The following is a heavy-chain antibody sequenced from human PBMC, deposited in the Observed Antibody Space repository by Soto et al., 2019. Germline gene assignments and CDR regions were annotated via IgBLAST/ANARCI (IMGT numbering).Heavy chain of an antibody. CDR2: ISYDGTNK. Sequence: PGGSLRLSCAASGFTFSSQGMHWVRQAPGKGLEWVALISYDGTNKYYADSVKGRFTISRDNSKNTLYLQMNSLRAEDTAVYYCAIVATRPFSFDYWGQGTLVTVSS. CDR3: AIVATRPFSFDY. V-gene: IGHV3-30*03. J-gene: IGHJ4*02. D-gene: IGHD2-2*01. CDR1: GFTFSSQG.